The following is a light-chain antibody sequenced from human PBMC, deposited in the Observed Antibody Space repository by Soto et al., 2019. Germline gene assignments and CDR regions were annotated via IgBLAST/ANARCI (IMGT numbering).Light chain of an antibody. J-gene: IGLJ2*01. CDR2: GNS. CDR1: SSNIGAGYD. Sequence: QSVLTQPPSVSGAPGQRVTISCTGSSSNIGAGYDVHWYQQLPGTAPKLLIHGNSNRPSGVPDRFSGSKSCTSASLAITGLQAEDEADYYCQSYDSSLSGSVVGGGTKLTVL. CDR3: QSYDSSLSGSV. V-gene: IGLV1-40*01.